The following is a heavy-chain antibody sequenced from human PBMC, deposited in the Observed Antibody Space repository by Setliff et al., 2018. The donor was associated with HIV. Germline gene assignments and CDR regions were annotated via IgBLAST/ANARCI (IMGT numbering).Heavy chain of an antibody. CDR1: GYTFPSFY. CDR2: INPNSGAT. J-gene: IGHJ5*02. V-gene: IGHV1-2*02. CDR3: AVASIVSTARWNH. Sequence: ASVKVSCKASGYTFPSFYVHWVRQAPGQGLEWMGIINPNSGATNYAQNFQGRVTMTRDTSISTAYMDLSSLTSDDTAVYYCAVASIVSTARWNHWGRGTLVTVSS. D-gene: IGHD1-26*01.